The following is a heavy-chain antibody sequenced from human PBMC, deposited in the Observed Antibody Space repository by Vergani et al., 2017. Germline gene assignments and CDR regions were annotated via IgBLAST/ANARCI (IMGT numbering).Heavy chain of an antibody. Sequence: EVQLVQSGAEVKKPGESLKISCKGSGYSFTSYWIGWVRQMPGKGLEWMGIIYPGDSDTRYSPSFQGQVTISADKSISTAYLQWSSLKASDTAMYYCARMSRDSSGWADVKYFQHWGQGTLVTVSS. V-gene: IGHV5-51*01. J-gene: IGHJ1*01. D-gene: IGHD6-19*01. CDR2: IYPGDSDT. CDR3: ARMSRDSSGWADVKYFQH. CDR1: GYSFTSYW.